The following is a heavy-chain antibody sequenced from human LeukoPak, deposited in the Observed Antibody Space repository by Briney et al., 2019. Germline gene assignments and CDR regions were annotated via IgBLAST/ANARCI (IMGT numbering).Heavy chain of an antibody. Sequence: VASVKVSCKVSGYTLTELSMHWVRQAPGKGLEWMGGFDPEDGETIYAQKFQGRVTMTEDTSTDTAYMELSSLRSEDTAVYYCATRRLYSYYDILTGYYNQVDYWGQGTLVTVSS. J-gene: IGHJ4*02. CDR3: ATRRLYSYYDILTGYYNQVDY. V-gene: IGHV1-24*01. D-gene: IGHD3-9*01. CDR2: FDPEDGET. CDR1: GYTLTELS.